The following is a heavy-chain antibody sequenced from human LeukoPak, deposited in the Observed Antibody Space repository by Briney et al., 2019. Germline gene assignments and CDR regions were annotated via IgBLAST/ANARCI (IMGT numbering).Heavy chain of an antibody. V-gene: IGHV4-39*01. J-gene: IGHJ6*03. Sequence: PSETLSLTCTVSGGSISSSSYYWGWIRQPPGKGLEWIGSIYYSGSTYYKPSLKSRVTISVDTSKNQFSLKLSSVTAADTAVYYCARIPYGKYYDSSYYYYMDVWGKGTTVTVSS. CDR2: IYYSGST. CDR1: GGSISSSSYY. D-gene: IGHD3-22*01. CDR3: ARIPYGKYYDSSYYYYMDV.